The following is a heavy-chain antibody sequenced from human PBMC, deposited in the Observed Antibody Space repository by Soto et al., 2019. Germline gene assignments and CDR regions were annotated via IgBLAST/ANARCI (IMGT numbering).Heavy chain of an antibody. Sequence: QVQLVQSGPEVKKPGSSVKVSCKASGGTFSNYPISWVRQAPGQGLEWMGTLLPIIGTTNYAQKFRDRITLTADESTNTAYMEVRSLTSEDTAVYYCARDRPLIGFDYWGQGTLVTVSS. J-gene: IGHJ4*02. V-gene: IGHV1-69*18. CDR2: LLPIIGTT. D-gene: IGHD3-16*01. CDR1: GGTFSNYP. CDR3: ARDRPLIGFDY.